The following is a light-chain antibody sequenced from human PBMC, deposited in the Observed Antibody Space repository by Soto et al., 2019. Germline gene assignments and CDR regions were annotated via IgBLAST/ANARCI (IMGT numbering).Light chain of an antibody. CDR2: EVS. CDR1: SSYVGGYNY. CDR3: SSYAGSLYV. J-gene: IGLJ1*01. Sequence: QSALTQPPSASGSPGQSVTISCTVTSSYVGGYNYVSWYQQHPGKAPKLMIYEVSKRPSVVPDRFSGSKSGNTASLTVDGLQAEDEADYYCSSYAGSLYVFGTGTKVTVL. V-gene: IGLV2-8*01.